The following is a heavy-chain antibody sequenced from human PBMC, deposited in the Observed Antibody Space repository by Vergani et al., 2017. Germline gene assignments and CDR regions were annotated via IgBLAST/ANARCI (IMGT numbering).Heavy chain of an antibody. CDR3: VKDNDYDADGPFDL. CDR2: IDRNYGVK. D-gene: IGHD3-16*01. V-gene: IGHV3-9*01. J-gene: IGHJ2*01. Sequence: EVRLLESGGGLVQPGGSLRLSCAASGFTFQAFAFHWVRQVSGRGLEWVSGIDRNYGVKNGNSFEGRLSISRDNAKKAVFLQMNNLRHEDTALYFCVKDNDYDADGPFDLWGRGTLVTVSS. CDR1: GFTFQAFA.